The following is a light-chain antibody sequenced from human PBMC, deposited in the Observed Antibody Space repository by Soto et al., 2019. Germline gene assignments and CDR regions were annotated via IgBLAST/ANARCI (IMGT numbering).Light chain of an antibody. CDR1: QRISAY. CDR3: QQSHRTPPWT. V-gene: IGKV1-39*01. Sequence: DIQMTQSPSSLSASVGDRVTITCRGSQRISAYLNWYQQKPGNAPKLLIYATSSLQTGVPSRFSGSGSGTDFTLTISSLQPEDSATYYCQQSHRTPPWTFGQGTKVEIK. J-gene: IGKJ1*01. CDR2: ATS.